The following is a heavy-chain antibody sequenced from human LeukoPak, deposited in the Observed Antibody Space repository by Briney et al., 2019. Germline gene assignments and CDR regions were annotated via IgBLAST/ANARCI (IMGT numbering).Heavy chain of an antibody. V-gene: IGHV4-59*01. CDR2: IYYSGST. J-gene: IGHJ4*02. Sequence: SETLSLACTVSGGSISSYYWSWIRQPPGKGLEWIGYIYYSGSTNYNPSLKSRVTISVDTSKNQFSLKLSSVTAADTAVYYCARDYGDCDFAYWGQGTLVTVSS. D-gene: IGHD2-21*02. CDR3: ARDYGDCDFAY. CDR1: GGSISSYY.